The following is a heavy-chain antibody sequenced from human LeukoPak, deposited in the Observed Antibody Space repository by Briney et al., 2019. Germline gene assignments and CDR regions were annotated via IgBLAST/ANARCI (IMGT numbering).Heavy chain of an antibody. V-gene: IGHV1-3*01. CDR1: GYTFTSYA. CDR2: INAGNGNT. D-gene: IGHD3-3*01. CDR3: ARDGVGYYDFWSGYWDY. J-gene: IGHJ4*02. Sequence: ASVKVSCKASGYTFTSYAMHWVRQAPGQRLEWMGWINAGNGNTKYSQKFQGRVTMTRDTSTSTVYMELSSLGSEDTAVYYCARDGVGYYDFWSGYWDYWGQGTLVTVSS.